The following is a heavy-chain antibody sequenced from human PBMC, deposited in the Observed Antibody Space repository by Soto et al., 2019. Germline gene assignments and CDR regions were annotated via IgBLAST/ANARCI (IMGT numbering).Heavy chain of an antibody. Sequence: GGSLRLSCAASGVPFSSYSMNWVRQAPGKGLEWVSSISSSSSYIYYADSVKGRFTISRDNAKNSLYLQMNSLRAEDTAVYYCARDADCSGGSCYLLNPWFDPWGQGTLVTVSS. D-gene: IGHD2-15*01. V-gene: IGHV3-21*01. CDR3: ARDADCSGGSCYLLNPWFDP. J-gene: IGHJ5*02. CDR2: ISSSSSYI. CDR1: GVPFSSYS.